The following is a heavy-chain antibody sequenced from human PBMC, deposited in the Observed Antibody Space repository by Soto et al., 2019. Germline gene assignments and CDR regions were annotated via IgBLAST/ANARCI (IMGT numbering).Heavy chain of an antibody. J-gene: IGHJ4*02. CDR1: GFTFSSYW. CDR3: ARHRYFDWTFDY. D-gene: IGHD3-9*01. CDR2: INSDESST. V-gene: IGHV3-74*01. Sequence: EVQLVESGGGLVQPGGSLRLSCAASGFTFSSYWMHWVRQAPGKGLVWVSRINSDESSTNYADSVKGRFIISRDNAKNTLYLQMNSLRDDDTAVYYCARHRYFDWTFDYWGQGSLVTVSS.